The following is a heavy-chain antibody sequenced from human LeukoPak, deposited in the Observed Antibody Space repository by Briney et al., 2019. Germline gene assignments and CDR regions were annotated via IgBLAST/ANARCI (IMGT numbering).Heavy chain of an antibody. D-gene: IGHD5-24*01. J-gene: IGHJ4*02. CDR3: ARHFRDGYNYDFDY. V-gene: IGHV5-51*01. CDR2: IYPGDSDT. CDR1: GYTFTGYY. Sequence: ASVKVSCKASGYTFTGYYMHWVRQAPGQGLEWMGIIYPGDSDTRYSPSFQGQVTISADKSISTAYLQWSSLKASDTAMYYCARHFRDGYNYDFDYWGQGTLVTVSS.